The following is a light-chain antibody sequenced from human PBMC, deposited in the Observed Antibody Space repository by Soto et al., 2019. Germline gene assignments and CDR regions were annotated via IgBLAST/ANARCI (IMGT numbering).Light chain of an antibody. CDR2: DDS. Sequence: SYELTQPPSVSVAPGQTARFTCGGNDIGSKGVHWYQQRPGQAPVLVIYDDSDRPSGIPERFSGSNSGNTATLTISRVEAGDEADYYCQVWDSTGDHHVVFGGGTQLTVL. J-gene: IGLJ2*01. CDR3: QVWDSTGDHHVV. V-gene: IGLV3-21*02. CDR1: DIGSKG.